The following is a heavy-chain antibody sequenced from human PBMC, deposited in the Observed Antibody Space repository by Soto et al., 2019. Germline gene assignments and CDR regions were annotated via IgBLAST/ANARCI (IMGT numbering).Heavy chain of an antibody. D-gene: IGHD3-22*01. CDR1: GFTFSNYG. Sequence: QVQLVESGGGVVQPGRSLRLSCAASGFTFSNYGMHWVRQAPGKGLERVAVIWHDGSNEYYADSVKGRFTISRDNSNNTLYLQSTSLIVEDTALYYCERPEIGEIIDSIDIWGQGTMDTVS. CDR3: ERPEIGEIIDSIDI. V-gene: IGHV3-33*01. CDR2: IWHDGSNE. J-gene: IGHJ3*02.